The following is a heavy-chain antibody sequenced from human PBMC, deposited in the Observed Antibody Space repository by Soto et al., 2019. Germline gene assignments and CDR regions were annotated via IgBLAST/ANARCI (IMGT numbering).Heavy chain of an antibody. J-gene: IGHJ3*02. CDR2: IIPILGIA. CDR1: GGTFSSYT. V-gene: IGHV1-69*02. CDR3: ARVSDEYCSSTSCSVDDAFDI. D-gene: IGHD2-2*01. Sequence: SVKVSCKASGGTFSSYTISWVRQAPGQGLEWMGRIIPILGIANYAQKFQGRVTITADKSTSTAYMELSSLRSEDTAVYYCARVSDEYCSSTSCSVDDAFDIWGQGTMVTVSS.